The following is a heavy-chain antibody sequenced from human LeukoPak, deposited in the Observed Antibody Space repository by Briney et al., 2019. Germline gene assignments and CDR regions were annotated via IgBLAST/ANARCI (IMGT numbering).Heavy chain of an antibody. CDR2: IYPGDSDT. Sequence: GESLKISCKGSGYSFTSYWIGWVRQMPGKGLEWMGIIYPGDSDTRYSPSFQGQVTISADKSISTAYLQWSSLKASDTVMYYCARLNDFWSGYWQFDYWGQGTLVTVSS. CDR1: GYSFTSYW. D-gene: IGHD3-3*01. V-gene: IGHV5-51*01. J-gene: IGHJ4*02. CDR3: ARLNDFWSGYWQFDY.